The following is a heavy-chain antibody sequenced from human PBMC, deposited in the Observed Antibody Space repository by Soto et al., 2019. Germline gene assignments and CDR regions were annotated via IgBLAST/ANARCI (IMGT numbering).Heavy chain of an antibody. Sequence: QVQMVESGGGVVQPGESLRLSCEVSGFTFSRYGMYWVRQAPGKGLEWLAVISHDGSRKHHADSVKGRFSISRDNSKNTLYLEINNLKSEDTAVYFCASSDSDVHLSVYWGRGTLVTVSS. CDR1: GFTFSRYG. D-gene: IGHD1-26*01. CDR2: ISHDGSRK. J-gene: IGHJ4*02. V-gene: IGHV3-30*03. CDR3: ASSDSDVHLSVY.